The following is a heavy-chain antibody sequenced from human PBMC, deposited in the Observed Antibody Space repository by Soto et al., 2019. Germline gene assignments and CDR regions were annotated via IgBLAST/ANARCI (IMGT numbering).Heavy chain of an antibody. J-gene: IGHJ6*03. CDR1: GFTFSSYA. CDR2: ISGSGGST. V-gene: IGHV3-23*01. Sequence: EVQLLESGGSLVQPGGSLRLSCAASGFTFSSYAMSWVRQAPGKGLEWVSAISGSGGSTYYADSVKGRFTISRDNSKNTLYLQMNSLRAEDTAVYYCAKGRAATPLYYYMDVWGKGTTVTVSS. D-gene: IGHD2-15*01. CDR3: AKGRAATPLYYYMDV.